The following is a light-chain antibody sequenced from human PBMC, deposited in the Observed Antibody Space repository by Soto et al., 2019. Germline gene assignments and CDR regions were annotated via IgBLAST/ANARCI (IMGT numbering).Light chain of an antibody. Sequence: QSALTQPPSASGSPGQSVTISCTGTSSDVGGYNYVSWYQQHPGKAPKLIIYAVSSRPSGVPDRFSGSKSGNTASLTVSGLQAEDEADYYCSSYAGSNTVVFGGGTKLTLL. CDR1: SSDVGGYNY. CDR3: SSYAGSNTVV. V-gene: IGLV2-8*01. CDR2: AVS. J-gene: IGLJ3*02.